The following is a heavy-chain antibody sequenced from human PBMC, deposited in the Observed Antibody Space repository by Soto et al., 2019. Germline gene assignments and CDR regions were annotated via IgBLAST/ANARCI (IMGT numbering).Heavy chain of an antibody. V-gene: IGHV4-39*01. CDR1: GGSISSSSYY. CDR2: IYYSGST. D-gene: IGHD5-18*01. Sequence: SETLSLTCTVSGGSISSSSYYWGWIRQPPGKGLEWIGSIYYSGSTYYNPSLKSRVTISVDTSKSQFSLKLSSVTAADTAVYYCTCIFSGGYGYGFYYYGMDVWGQGTTVT. J-gene: IGHJ6*02. CDR3: TCIFSGGYGYGFYYYGMDV.